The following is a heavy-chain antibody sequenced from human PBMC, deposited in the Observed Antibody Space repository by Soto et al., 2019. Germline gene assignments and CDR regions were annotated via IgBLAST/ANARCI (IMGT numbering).Heavy chain of an antibody. CDR1: GGTFSSYA. Sequence: ASVNVSSKASGGTFSSYAISWVRPAPGQGLEWMGGINPICGKADYAQKFQGRVTMTRNTSISTAYMELSSLRSEDTAVYYCTRGGDVLRYFDWLPPLNYWGQGTLVTVSS. V-gene: IGHV1-8*02. D-gene: IGHD3-9*01. CDR3: TRGGDVLRYFDWLPPLNY. J-gene: IGHJ4*02. CDR2: INPICGKA.